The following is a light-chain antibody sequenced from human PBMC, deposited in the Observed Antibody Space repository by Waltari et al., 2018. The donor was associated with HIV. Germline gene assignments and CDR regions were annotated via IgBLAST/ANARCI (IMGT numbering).Light chain of an antibody. J-gene: IGLJ3*02. CDR3: QVWHSSSDWV. CDR2: YDC. V-gene: IGLV3-21*04. Sequence: SYVLTQPPSVSVAPGKTARITCGGNNIGSKSVHWFQQKPGQAPVVVFYYDCDRPSGIPERISGSNSGNTATLTISRVEAGDEADYYCQVWHSSSDWVFGGGTKLTVL. CDR1: NIGSKS.